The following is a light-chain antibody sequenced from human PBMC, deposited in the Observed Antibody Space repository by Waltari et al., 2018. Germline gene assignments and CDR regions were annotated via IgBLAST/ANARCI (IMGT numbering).Light chain of an antibody. CDR2: DSS. CDR1: QIVGTY. J-gene: IGKJ4*01. CDR3: QQRRNWPLT. V-gene: IGKV3-11*01. Sequence: EIVLTQSPDILSFSTGERATLSCRASQIVGTYLAWYQQRPGQSPRLLIYDSSYKATGIPARFSGSESETDFTLTISSLQPEDFAVYYCQQRRNWPLTFGGGTRVQI.